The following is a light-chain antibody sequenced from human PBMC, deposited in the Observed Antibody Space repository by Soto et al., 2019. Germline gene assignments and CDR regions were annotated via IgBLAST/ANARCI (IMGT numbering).Light chain of an antibody. CDR2: DVI. Sequence: QSALTQPRSVSGSPGQSVTISCTGTSIDVGAYNFVSWYQQNPGKAPKLILYDVIKRPSGVPDRFSGSKSGNTASLTISGLQTEDEADYHCSSYAGSHTYEVFGGGTKLTVL. V-gene: IGLV2-11*01. J-gene: IGLJ3*02. CDR3: SSYAGSHTYEV. CDR1: SIDVGAYNF.